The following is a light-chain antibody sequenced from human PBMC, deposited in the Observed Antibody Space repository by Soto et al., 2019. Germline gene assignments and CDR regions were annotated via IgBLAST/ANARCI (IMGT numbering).Light chain of an antibody. Sequence: DIQMTQSPSTLSASVGDRVTITCRASQGIAISLSWYQQKPGKAPNLIIYDASNLKSGVPSRFSGSGSGTEFTLTISSLQPEDFASYYCQQHRSYPVTFGGGTKVDIK. V-gene: IGKV1-5*01. J-gene: IGKJ4*01. CDR2: DAS. CDR3: QQHRSYPVT. CDR1: QGIAIS.